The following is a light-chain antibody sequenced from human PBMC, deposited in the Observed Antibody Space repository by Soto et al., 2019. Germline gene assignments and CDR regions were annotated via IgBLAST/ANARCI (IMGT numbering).Light chain of an antibody. CDR3: QQYFDVPFT. CDR2: GAS. J-gene: IGKJ4*01. CDR1: RSVLYKSNNKNH. V-gene: IGKV4-1*01. Sequence: DIVMTQSPDSLAVSLGERATMNCKCSRSVLYKSNNKNHVAWYQQKPGQPPQLIIYGASIRESGVPERFSGSGSGTDFTLTISSLEAEDVAFYWCQQYFDVPFTFGGGTKVDNK.